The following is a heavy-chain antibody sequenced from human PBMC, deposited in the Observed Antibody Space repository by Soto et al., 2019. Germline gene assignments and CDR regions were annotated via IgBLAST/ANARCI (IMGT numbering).Heavy chain of an antibody. Sequence: QVQLQESGPGLVKPSQTLSLTCTVSGGSISSGGYYWIWIRQHPGKGPEWIGYIYYSGSTYYNPSLKSRVTMSVDTSKNQFSRKLNYVTAADTAVYYCARGFYTVTNWFDPWGQGTLVTVSS. J-gene: IGHJ5*02. CDR1: GGSISSGGYY. D-gene: IGHD4-17*01. CDR2: IYYSGST. V-gene: IGHV4-31*03. CDR3: ARGFYTVTNWFDP.